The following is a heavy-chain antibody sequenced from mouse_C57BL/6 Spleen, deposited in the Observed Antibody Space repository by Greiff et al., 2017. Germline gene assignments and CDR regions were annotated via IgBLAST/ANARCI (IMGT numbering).Heavy chain of an antibody. V-gene: IGHV5-4*03. D-gene: IGHD3-2*02. J-gene: IGHJ2*01. CDR3: ARRDSSGVFDY. CDR2: ISDGGSYT. Sequence: DVKLVESGGGLVKPGGSLKLSCAASGFTFSSYALSWVRQTPEKRLEWVATISDGGSYTYYPDNVKGRFTISRDNAKNNLYLQMSHLKSEDTAMYYCARRDSSGVFDYWGQGTTLTVSS. CDR1: GFTFSSYA.